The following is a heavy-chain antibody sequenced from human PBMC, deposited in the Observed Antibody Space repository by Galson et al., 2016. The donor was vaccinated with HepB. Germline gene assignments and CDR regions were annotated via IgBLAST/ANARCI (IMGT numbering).Heavy chain of an antibody. J-gene: IGHJ6*02. Sequence: SLRLSCAASGFTFDEYAMHWVRQAPGKGLEWVSGISWNSGSIGYADSVKGRFTISRDNAKNSLYLQMNSLRAEDTAVYYCAREVRYSPSGGMDVWGQGTTVTVSS. CDR2: ISWNSGSI. V-gene: IGHV3-9*01. CDR1: GFTFDEYA. D-gene: IGHD3-9*01. CDR3: AREVRYSPSGGMDV.